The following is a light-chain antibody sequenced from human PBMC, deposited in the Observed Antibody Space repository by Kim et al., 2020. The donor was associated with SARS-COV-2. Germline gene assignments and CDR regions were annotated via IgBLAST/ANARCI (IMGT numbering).Light chain of an antibody. J-gene: IGLJ2*01. CDR2: QDN. V-gene: IGLV3-1*01. Sequence: SYELTQPPSVSVSPGQTASITCSGDKLGDKYAYWYQQKPGQSPVVVIYQDNKRPSGIPERFSGSNSGNTATLTISGTQAMDEADYYCQASDSRSYVVFGGGTQLTVL. CDR3: QASDSRSYVV. CDR1: KLGDKY.